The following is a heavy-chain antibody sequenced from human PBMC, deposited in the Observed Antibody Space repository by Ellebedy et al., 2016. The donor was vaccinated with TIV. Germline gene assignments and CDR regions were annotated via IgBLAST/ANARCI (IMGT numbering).Heavy chain of an antibody. J-gene: IGHJ4*02. CDR3: AKDESNRYQWLQLTY. CDR2: ISGSGSTT. CDR1: GFSFTNYA. V-gene: IGHV3-23*01. Sequence: GGSLRLSXAASGFSFTNYAMSWVRQAPGKGPEWVASISGSGSTTYYASSVKGRFTISKDTANQVLYLHMSRLRADDTATYYCAKDESNRYQWLQLTYWGQGIPVSVSS. D-gene: IGHD6-19*01.